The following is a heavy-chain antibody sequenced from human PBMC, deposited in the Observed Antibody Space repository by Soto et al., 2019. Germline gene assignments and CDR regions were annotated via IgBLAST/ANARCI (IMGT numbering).Heavy chain of an antibody. CDR1: GFTFSSYS. J-gene: IGHJ4*02. V-gene: IGHV3-48*01. CDR3: AREGDGSRWFNYFDY. D-gene: IGHD6-13*01. CDR2: ISSSSSTI. Sequence: GGSLRLSCAASGFTFSSYSMNWVRQAPGKGLEWVSYISSSSSTIYYADSVKGRFTISRDNAKNSLYLQMNSLRAEDTAVYYCAREGDGSRWFNYFDYWGQGTQVTVSS.